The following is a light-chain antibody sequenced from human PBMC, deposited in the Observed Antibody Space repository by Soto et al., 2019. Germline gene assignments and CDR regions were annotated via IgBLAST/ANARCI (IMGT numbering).Light chain of an antibody. CDR2: EVS. CDR1: SSDVGGYNC. J-gene: IGLJ2*01. CDR3: SSYAGSNIPVV. Sequence: QSALTQPPSASGSPGQSVTISCTGTSSDVGGYNCVSWYQQHPGKAPKLMIYEVSKRPSGVPDRFSGSKSGNTASLTVFGLQAEDEADYYCSSYAGSNIPVVFGGGTKLTVL. V-gene: IGLV2-8*01.